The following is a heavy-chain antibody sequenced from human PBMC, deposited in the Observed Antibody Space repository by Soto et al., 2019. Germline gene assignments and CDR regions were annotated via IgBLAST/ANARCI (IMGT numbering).Heavy chain of an antibody. Sequence: PGESLKISCAASGFTFSSYSMNWVRQAPGKGLEWVSYISSSSSTIYYADSVKGRFTISRDNAKNSLYLQMNSLRAEDTAVYYCARYCSGGSCYGAFDIWGQGTMVTVSS. CDR2: ISSSSSTI. V-gene: IGHV3-48*01. D-gene: IGHD2-15*01. CDR1: GFTFSSYS. J-gene: IGHJ3*02. CDR3: ARYCSGGSCYGAFDI.